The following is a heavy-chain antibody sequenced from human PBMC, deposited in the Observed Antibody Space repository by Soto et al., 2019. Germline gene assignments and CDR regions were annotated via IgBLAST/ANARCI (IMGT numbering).Heavy chain of an antibody. J-gene: IGHJ5*02. CDR1: GGSISSGGYY. D-gene: IGHD2-15*01. V-gene: IGHV4-31*03. CDR3: ARAVVVVSNWFDP. Sequence: QVQLQGSGRGLVKPSQTLSLTCTVSGGSISSGGYYWSWIRQHPGKGLEWIGYIYYSGSTYYNPSLKIRVTISVDTSKNQFSLKLSSVTASDTAVYYWARAVVVVSNWFDPWGQGTLVTVSS. CDR2: IYYSGST.